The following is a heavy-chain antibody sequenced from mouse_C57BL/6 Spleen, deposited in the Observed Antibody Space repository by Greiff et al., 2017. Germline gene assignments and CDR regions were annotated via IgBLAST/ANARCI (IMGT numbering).Heavy chain of an antibody. CDR1: GYTFTDYY. CDR3: ARRGGTRYFDY. V-gene: IGHV1-75*01. Sequence: VQVVESGPELVKPGASVKISCKASGYTFTDYYINWVKQRPGQGLEWIGWIFPGSGSTYYNEKFKGKATLTVDKSSSTAYMLLSSLTSEDSAVYFCARRGGTRYFDYWGQGTTLTVSS. D-gene: IGHD3-3*01. CDR2: IFPGSGST. J-gene: IGHJ2*01.